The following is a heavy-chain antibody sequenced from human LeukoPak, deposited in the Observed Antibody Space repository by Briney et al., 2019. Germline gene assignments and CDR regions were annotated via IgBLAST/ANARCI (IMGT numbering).Heavy chain of an antibody. Sequence: GGSLRLSCAASGFTFSSYAMSWVRQAPGKGLEWVPAISHSGASTNYADSVKGRFTIARDNSKNTLFLQMHSLRADDTAVYYCARHLGYSSCHTDYWGQGTRVTVSS. CDR2: ISHSGAST. V-gene: IGHV3-23*01. J-gene: IGHJ4*02. D-gene: IGHD2-2*02. CDR1: GFTFSSYA. CDR3: ARHLGYSSCHTDY.